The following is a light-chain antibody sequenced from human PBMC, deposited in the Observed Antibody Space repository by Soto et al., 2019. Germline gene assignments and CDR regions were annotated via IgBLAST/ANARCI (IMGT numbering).Light chain of an antibody. J-gene: IGLJ2*01. CDR3: AAWDDSLGGHVV. Sequence: QTVVTQPPSASGTPGQRVTISCAGSSSNIGTNSVYWYHQLPGTAPKLLIYNNNQRPSGVPDRFSGSRSGTSASLAISGLRSEDESDYYCAAWDDSLGGHVVFGGGTKLPVL. V-gene: IGLV1-47*01. CDR1: SSNIGTNS. CDR2: NNN.